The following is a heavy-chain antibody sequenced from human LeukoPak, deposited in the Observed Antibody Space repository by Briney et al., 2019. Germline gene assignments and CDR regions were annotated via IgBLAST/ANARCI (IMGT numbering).Heavy chain of an antibody. V-gene: IGHV4-4*09. CDR3: GRLARARTTYEFDY. CDR1: GGSISSYY. Sequence: SETLSLTCTVSGGSISSYYWSWIRQPPGKGLEWIGYIYTSGSTNYNPSLKSRVTISVDTSKNQFSLKLSSVTAADTAVYYCGRLARARTTYEFDYWGQGTLVTVSS. D-gene: IGHD1-1*01. J-gene: IGHJ4*02. CDR2: IYTSGST.